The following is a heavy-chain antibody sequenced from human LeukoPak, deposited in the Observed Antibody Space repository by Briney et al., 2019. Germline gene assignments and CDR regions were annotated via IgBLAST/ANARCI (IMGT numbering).Heavy chain of an antibody. CDR1: GFTFSSAW. CDR3: TTAAAGFKRYYYYGMDV. J-gene: IGHJ6*02. D-gene: IGHD6-13*01. V-gene: IGHV3-15*01. Sequence: PGGSLRLSCAASGFTFSSAWMSWVRQAPGKGLEWVGHIRSKTDGGTTDYAAPVKGRFTISRDDSKNTLYLQMNSLKTEDTAVYYCTTAAAGFKRYYYYGMDVWGQGTTVTVSS. CDR2: IRSKTDGGTT.